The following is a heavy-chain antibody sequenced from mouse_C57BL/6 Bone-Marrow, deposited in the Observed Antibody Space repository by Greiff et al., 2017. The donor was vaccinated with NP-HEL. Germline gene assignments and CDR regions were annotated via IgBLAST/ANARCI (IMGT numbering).Heavy chain of an antibody. Sequence: EVQRVESGGGLVQPKGSLKLSCAASGFSFNTYAMNWVRQAPGKGLEWVARIRSKSNNYATYYADSVKDRFTISRDDSESMLYLQMNNLKTEDTAMYYCVTSYYCGRGHAMDYWGQGTSVTVSA. V-gene: IGHV10-1*01. CDR1: GFSFNTYA. CDR2: IRSKSNNYAT. D-gene: IGHD1-1*01. J-gene: IGHJ4*01. CDR3: VTSYYCGRGHAMDY.